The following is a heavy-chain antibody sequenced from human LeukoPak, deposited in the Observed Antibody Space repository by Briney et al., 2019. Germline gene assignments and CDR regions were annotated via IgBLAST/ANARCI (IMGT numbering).Heavy chain of an antibody. CDR1: GFTFSSYW. Sequence: PGGSLRLSCAASGFTFSSYWMHWVRQAPGKGLVWVSLINSDGRSTSYAESVKGRFTISRDNAKNTLYLQMNSLRAEDTAVYYCAKDLHGGSYDREAFDYWGQGTLVTVSS. V-gene: IGHV3-74*01. D-gene: IGHD1-26*01. CDR2: INSDGRST. CDR3: AKDLHGGSYDREAFDY. J-gene: IGHJ4*02.